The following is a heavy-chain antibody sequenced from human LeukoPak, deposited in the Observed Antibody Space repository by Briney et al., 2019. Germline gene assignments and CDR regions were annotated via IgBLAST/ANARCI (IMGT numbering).Heavy chain of an antibody. CDR2: ISAYNGNT. D-gene: IGHD2-15*01. Sequence: ASVKVSCKASGYTFTSYGISWVRQAPGQGLEWMGWISAYNGNTNYAQKFQGRVTMTRNTSISTAYMELSSLRSEDTAVYYCARGYCSGGSCSSGYWFDPWGQGTLVTVSS. CDR3: ARGYCSGGSCSSGYWFDP. J-gene: IGHJ5*02. V-gene: IGHV1-18*01. CDR1: GYTFTSYG.